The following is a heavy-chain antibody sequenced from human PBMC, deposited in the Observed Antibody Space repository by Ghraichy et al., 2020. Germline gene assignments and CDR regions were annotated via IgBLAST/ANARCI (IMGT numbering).Heavy chain of an antibody. V-gene: IGHV3-48*02. CDR1: GFTFSSYS. J-gene: IGHJ4*02. D-gene: IGHD2-21*02. CDR2: ISSSSSTI. Sequence: GESLNISCAASGFTFSSYSMNWVRQAPGKGLEWVSYISSSSSTIYYADSVKGRFTISRDNAKNSLYLQMNSLRDEDTAVYYCARVAADCGGDCYPLDYWGQGTLVTVSS. CDR3: ARVAADCGGDCYPLDY.